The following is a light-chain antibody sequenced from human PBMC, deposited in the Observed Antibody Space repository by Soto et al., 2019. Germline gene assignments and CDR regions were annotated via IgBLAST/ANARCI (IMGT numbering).Light chain of an antibody. CDR2: DVS. CDR1: QSISDS. V-gene: IGKV1-5*01. CDR3: QQYHGFSRT. J-gene: IGKJ1*01. Sequence: DIQMTQSPSTLSASVGDRVTSSSRASQSISDSLAWYQQKPGKAPDLLISDVSKLERGVASRFSGSGSGTEFTLTISSMQPDDLATYYCQQYHGFSRTFGQGTKVDIK.